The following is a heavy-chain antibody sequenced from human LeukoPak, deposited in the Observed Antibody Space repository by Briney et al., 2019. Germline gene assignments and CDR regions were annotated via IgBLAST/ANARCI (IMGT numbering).Heavy chain of an antibody. V-gene: IGHV4-4*02. CDR2: IYHSGTT. D-gene: IGHD1-26*01. CDR1: GGSISSSDW. Sequence: SETLSLTCAVSGGSISSSDWWTWVRQPPTKGLEWIGEIYHSGTTNYNPSLKSRVTMSVDKSKNQFSLKLSSVTAADTAVYYCARRRRIVGATPGAFDIWGQGTMVTVSS. J-gene: IGHJ3*02. CDR3: ARRRRIVGATPGAFDI.